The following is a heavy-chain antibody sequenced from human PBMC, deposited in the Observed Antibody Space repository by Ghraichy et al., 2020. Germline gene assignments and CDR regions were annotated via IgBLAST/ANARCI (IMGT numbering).Heavy chain of an antibody. CDR2: IYYSGST. J-gene: IGHJ4*02. Sequence: SQTLSLTCTVSGGSVSSGRYYWSWIRQPPGKGLEWIAYIYYSGSTNYNPSLKSRVTMSVDTSKNQFSLKLSSVTAADTAVYYCASLQQLAHFDYWGQGTLVTVSS. D-gene: IGHD6-13*01. CDR1: GGSVSSGRYY. V-gene: IGHV4-61*01. CDR3: ASLQQLAHFDY.